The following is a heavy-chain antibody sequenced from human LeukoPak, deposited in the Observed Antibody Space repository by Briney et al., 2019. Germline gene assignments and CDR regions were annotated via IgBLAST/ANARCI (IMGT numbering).Heavy chain of an antibody. CDR3: AKNARYFDWLPGDYFDY. CDR1: GFPFGSYA. V-gene: IGHV3-23*01. Sequence: PGGSLRLSCAASGFPFGSYAMSWVRQAPGKGLEWVSAISGSGGSTYNTDSVKGRFTISRDHSKNTLYLEMNSLRAEDTAVYYCAKNARYFDWLPGDYFDYWGQGILVTVSS. D-gene: IGHD3-9*01. CDR2: ISGSGGST. J-gene: IGHJ4*02.